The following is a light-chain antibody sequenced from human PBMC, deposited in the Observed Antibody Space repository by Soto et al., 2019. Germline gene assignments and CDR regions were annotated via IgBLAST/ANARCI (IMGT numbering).Light chain of an antibody. J-gene: IGKJ1*01. V-gene: IGKV3-20*01. CDR1: QSVSSSY. CDR3: QQYGSSPPT. Sequence: EIVFTQSPGNLSLSPGERATLSCRASQSVSSSYLAWYQQKPGQAPRLLIYGASSRATGIPDRFSGSGSGTDFTLTISRLEPEDFAVYYCQQYGSSPPTFGQGTKVQIK. CDR2: GAS.